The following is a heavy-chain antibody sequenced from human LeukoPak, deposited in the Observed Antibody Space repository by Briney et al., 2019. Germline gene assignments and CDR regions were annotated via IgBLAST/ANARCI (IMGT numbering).Heavy chain of an antibody. V-gene: IGHV3-23*01. J-gene: IGHJ4*02. D-gene: IGHD3-22*01. CDR2: ISGSGGST. CDR1: GFTFSSYG. CDR3: ASLLPYYYDSSGPS. Sequence: PGGSLRLSCAASGFTFSSYGMSWVRQAPGKGLEWVSAISGSGGSTYYADSVKGRFTISRDNSKNTLYLQMNSLRAEDTAVYCCASLLPYYYDSSGPSWGQGTLVTVSS.